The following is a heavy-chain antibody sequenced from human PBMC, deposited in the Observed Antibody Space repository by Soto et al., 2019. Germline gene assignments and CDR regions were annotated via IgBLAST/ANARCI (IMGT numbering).Heavy chain of an antibody. V-gene: IGHV3-48*01. CDR3: ARDQRGDSSSEEDAFDT. D-gene: IGHD6-13*01. CDR1: GFTFSSYS. Sequence: EVQLVESGGGLVQPGGSLRLSCAASGFTFSSYSMNWVRQAPGKGLAWVSYISSSSSTIYYADSVKGRFTISRDNAKNSLYLQMNSLRAEDTAVYYCARDQRGDSSSEEDAFDTWGQGTMVTVSS. J-gene: IGHJ3*02. CDR2: ISSSSSTI.